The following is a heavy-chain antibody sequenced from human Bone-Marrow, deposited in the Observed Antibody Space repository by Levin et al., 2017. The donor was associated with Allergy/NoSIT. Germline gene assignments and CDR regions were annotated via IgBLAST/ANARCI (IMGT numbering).Heavy chain of an antibody. V-gene: IGHV3-7*04. D-gene: IGHD2-2*02. CDR3: ARDGRRYCSSTSCYRFHYYGMDV. CDR2: IKQDGSEK. CDR1: GFTFSSYW. Sequence: GGSLRLSCAASGFTFSSYWMSWVRQAPGKGLEWVANIKQDGSEKYYVDSVKGRFTISRDNAKNSLYLQMNSLRAEDTAVYYCARDGRRYCSSTSCYRFHYYGMDVWGQGTTVTVSS. J-gene: IGHJ6*02.